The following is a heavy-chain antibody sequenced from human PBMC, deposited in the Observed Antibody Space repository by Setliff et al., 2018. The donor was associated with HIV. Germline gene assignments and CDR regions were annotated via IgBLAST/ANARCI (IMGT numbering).Heavy chain of an antibody. Sequence: GGSLRLSCAASGFNFNDYAMHWVRQAPGKGLEWVAVIPFEETKTYYIDSVKGRFTISRDNAKNMLFLQMNSLRSADTGTYYCARVDVLLAYAANPRVGARDHWGQGTLVTVSS. CDR3: ARVDVLLAYAANPRVGARDH. J-gene: IGHJ4*02. V-gene: IGHV3-30*04. D-gene: IGHD1-26*01. CDR1: GFNFNDYA. CDR2: IPFEETKT.